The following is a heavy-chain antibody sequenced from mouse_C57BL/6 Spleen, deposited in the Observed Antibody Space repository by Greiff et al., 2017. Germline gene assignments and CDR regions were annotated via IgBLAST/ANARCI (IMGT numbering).Heavy chain of an antibody. V-gene: IGHV1-15*01. J-gene: IGHJ4*01. D-gene: IGHD1-1*01. Sequence: QVQLQQSGAELVRPGASVTLSCKASGYTFTDYEMHWVKQTPVHGLEWIGAIDPETGGTAYNQKFKGKAILTADKSSSTAYMELRSLTSEDSAVYYCTREGDGSSYGGDYAMDYWGQGTSVTVSS. CDR1: GYTFTDYE. CDR2: IDPETGGT. CDR3: TREGDGSSYGGDYAMDY.